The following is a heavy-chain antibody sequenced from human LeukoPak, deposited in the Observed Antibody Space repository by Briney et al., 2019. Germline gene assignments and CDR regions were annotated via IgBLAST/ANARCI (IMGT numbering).Heavy chain of an antibody. D-gene: IGHD1-7*01. CDR1: GFTVSSNY. Sequence: GGSLRLSCAASGFTVSSNYMSWVRQAPGKGLEWVSVIYSAGSTYYADSVEGRFTISRDNSKTTLYLQMSSLRAEDTAVYYCARVAGVANYIDYWGQGTLVTVSS. J-gene: IGHJ4*02. CDR3: ARVAGVANYIDY. V-gene: IGHV3-53*01. CDR2: IYSAGST.